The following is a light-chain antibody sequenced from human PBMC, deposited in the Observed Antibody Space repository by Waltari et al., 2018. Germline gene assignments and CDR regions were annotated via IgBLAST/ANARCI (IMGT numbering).Light chain of an antibody. CDR1: SSNLGTAYD. J-gene: IGLJ1*01. Sequence: QSVLTQPPSVSGAPGQRVTISCTGGSSNLGTAYDVHWYQQLPGTAPKLRIYTNIYRPSGVPDRFAGSESGTSASLIIAGLQAEDAADYYCQSFDISLNGAVFGAGTKVTVL. CDR3: QSFDISLNGAV. CDR2: TNI. V-gene: IGLV1-40*01.